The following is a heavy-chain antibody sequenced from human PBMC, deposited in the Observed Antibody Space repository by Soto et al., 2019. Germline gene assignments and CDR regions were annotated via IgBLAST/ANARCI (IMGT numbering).Heavy chain of an antibody. V-gene: IGHV4-30-4*01. Sequence: SETLSLTCTVSGGSISSGDYYWSWIRQPPGKGLEWIGYIYYSGSTYYNPSLKSRVTISVDTSKSQFSLKLSSVTAADTAVYYCARALEYYYDSSGNPFDYWGQGTLVTVSS. CDR3: ARALEYYYDSSGNPFDY. D-gene: IGHD3-22*01. CDR2: IYYSGST. J-gene: IGHJ4*02. CDR1: GGSISSGDYY.